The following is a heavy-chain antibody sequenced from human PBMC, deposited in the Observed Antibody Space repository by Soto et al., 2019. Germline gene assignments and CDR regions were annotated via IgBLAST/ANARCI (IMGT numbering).Heavy chain of an antibody. J-gene: IGHJ4*01. CDR1: GYTFTGYY. CDR3: VRASIDGYKPPPDCSFYY. V-gene: IGHV1-2*04. CDR2: INPNSGVT. Sequence: ASVKVSCKASGYTFTGYYMHWVRQAPGQGLEWMGWINPNSGVTNYAQKFHGWVNMTRDTSISTAYMELSRLRSDDTAVYYCVRASIDGYKPPPDCSFYYWGRGTLDIVSS. D-gene: IGHD5-12*01.